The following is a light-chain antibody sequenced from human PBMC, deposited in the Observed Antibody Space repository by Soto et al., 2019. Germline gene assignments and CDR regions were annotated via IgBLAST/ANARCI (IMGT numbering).Light chain of an antibody. CDR3: QQYNNWSPWT. CDR2: GAS. CDR1: QRISSN. J-gene: IGKJ1*01. Sequence: LTTSPRTLSLSPGVRATLSCRDSQRISSNLAWYQHKPAQAPRLLIFGASTSAPCIPGRFSGSGSETEFTLTISSLLSEEFAVYYCQQYNNWSPWTFGQGTKVDIK. V-gene: IGKV3-15*01.